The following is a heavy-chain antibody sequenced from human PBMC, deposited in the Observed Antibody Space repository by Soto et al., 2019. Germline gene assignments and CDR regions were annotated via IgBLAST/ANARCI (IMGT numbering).Heavy chain of an antibody. Sequence: GGSLRLSCAASGFTFNHYAIHWVRQAPGKGLEGVALIWYDGSYQYYADSVKGRFTVSRVNSKKTVYLQMNSLSPEDTAVYYCAKGAVDYDFWSGYYTLPYNWFDPWGQGTLVTVS. V-gene: IGHV3-33*06. CDR2: IWYDGSYQ. CDR3: AKGAVDYDFWSGYYTLPYNWFDP. CDR1: GFTFNHYA. J-gene: IGHJ5*02. D-gene: IGHD3-3*01.